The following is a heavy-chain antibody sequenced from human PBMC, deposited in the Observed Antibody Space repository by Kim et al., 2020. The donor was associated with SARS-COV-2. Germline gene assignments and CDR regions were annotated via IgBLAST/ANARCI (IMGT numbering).Heavy chain of an antibody. D-gene: IGHD7-27*01. J-gene: IGHJ4*02. Sequence: SSTTIYYANSVQGRFTISRDNAKNSLYLQMNSLRAEETAIYYCARDPGHYWGQGTLVTVSS. CDR2: SSTTI. V-gene: IGHV3-48*04. CDR3: ARDPGHY.